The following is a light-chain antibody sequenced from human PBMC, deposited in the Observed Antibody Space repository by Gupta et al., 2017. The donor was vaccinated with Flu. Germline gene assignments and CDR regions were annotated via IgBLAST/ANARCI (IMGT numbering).Light chain of an antibody. J-gene: IGLJ3*02. CDR3: NAYTNTGIRV. CDR1: NNDVGAHNF. Sequence: NNDVGAHNFVSWYQQHPGKAPKVIIYEVSNRPFGVSSRFSASKSGNTASLTISGLQAVDEADYYCNAYTNTGIRVFGGGTKLTVL. V-gene: IGLV2-14*01. CDR2: EVS.